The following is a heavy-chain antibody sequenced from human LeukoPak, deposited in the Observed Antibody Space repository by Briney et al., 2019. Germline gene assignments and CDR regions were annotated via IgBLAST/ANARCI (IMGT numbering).Heavy chain of an antibody. J-gene: IGHJ4*02. V-gene: IGHV4-59*12. CDR2: VYHTGTS. CDR3: TRVVNGGHFDY. D-gene: IGHD2-8*01. CDR1: GASINDYY. Sequence: SETLSLTCSVSGASINDYYWTWIRQPPGKGLEWVGYVYHTGTSGYHPSLKSRVAMSPDTSKNQVSLKLRSVTAADTAVYFCTRVVNGGHFDYWGQGTLVTVSS.